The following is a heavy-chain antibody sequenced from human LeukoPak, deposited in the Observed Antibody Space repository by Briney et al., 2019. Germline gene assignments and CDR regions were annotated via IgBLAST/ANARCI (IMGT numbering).Heavy chain of an antibody. CDR3: ARACSGGSCYLAAFDI. CDR2: ISNSGGST. J-gene: IGHJ3*02. Sequence: GGSLRLSCTASGFTFSSYAMSWVRQAPGKGLEWVSAISNSGGSTYYADSVKGRFTISRDNSKNTLYLQMNSLRAEDTAVYYCARACSGGSCYLAAFDIWGQGTMVTVSS. CDR1: GFTFSSYA. V-gene: IGHV3-23*01. D-gene: IGHD2-15*01.